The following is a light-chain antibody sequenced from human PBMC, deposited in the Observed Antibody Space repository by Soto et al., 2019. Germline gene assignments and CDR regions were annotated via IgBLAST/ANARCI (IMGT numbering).Light chain of an antibody. J-gene: IGKJ2*01. CDR1: QSVSSSS. V-gene: IGKV3-20*01. CDR3: KHYGTSPPYT. CDR2: GAS. Sequence: EIVLTQSPGTLSLSPGERATLSCRACQSVSSSSLAWYQQKPGQAPRLLIHGASTRATGIPDRFSGSGSGTDFTLIIRRLEPEDFAVYFCKHYGTSPPYTFAQGNKLEIK.